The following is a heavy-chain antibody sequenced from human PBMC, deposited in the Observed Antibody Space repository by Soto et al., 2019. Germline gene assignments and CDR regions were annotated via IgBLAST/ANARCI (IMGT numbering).Heavy chain of an antibody. V-gene: IGHV1-18*01. CDR2: ISPYSGNT. Sequence: QVQLVQSGDEVRKPGASVKVSCKASGYIFVNYGIAWVRQAPGQGLEWMGWISPYSGNTHYASKVQGRLNMTTDTSKSTAYMVRARLTSVDSAVYYCGMVDNYVTPTPQDVWGQGTTVTVSS. CDR1: GYIFVNYG. CDR3: GMVDNYVTPTPQDV. D-gene: IGHD3-16*01. J-gene: IGHJ6*02.